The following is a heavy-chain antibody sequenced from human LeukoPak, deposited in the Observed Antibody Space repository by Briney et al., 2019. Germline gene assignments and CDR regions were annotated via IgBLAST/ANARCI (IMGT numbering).Heavy chain of an antibody. Sequence: ASVKVSCKASGYTFTSYYMHWVRQAPGQGLEWMGIINPSGGSTSYAQKFQGRVTMTRDTSTSTVYMELSSLRSEDTAVYYCARPILPSYDSSGYSARAWVYWGQGTLVTVSS. J-gene: IGHJ4*02. D-gene: IGHD3-22*01. CDR1: GYTFTSYY. CDR3: ARPILPSYDSSGYSARAWVY. CDR2: INPSGGST. V-gene: IGHV1-46*01.